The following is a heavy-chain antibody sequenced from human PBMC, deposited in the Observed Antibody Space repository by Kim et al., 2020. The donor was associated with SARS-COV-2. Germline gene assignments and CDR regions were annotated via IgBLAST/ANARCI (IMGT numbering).Heavy chain of an antibody. J-gene: IGHJ4*02. CDR3: TAPPDY. V-gene: IGHV3-15*01. Sequence: KTDGATADYAAPVKGRFTISSDDSNNTLYLQMDSLKTEDTAVYYCTAPPDYWGQGTLVTVSS. CDR2: KTDGATA.